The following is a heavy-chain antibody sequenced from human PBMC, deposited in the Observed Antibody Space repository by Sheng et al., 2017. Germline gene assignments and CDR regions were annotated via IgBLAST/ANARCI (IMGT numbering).Heavy chain of an antibody. CDR1: GYSISSGYY. CDR2: IYHSGST. Sequence: QVQLQESGPGLVKPSETLSLTCAVSGYSISSGYYWGWIRQPPGKGLEWIGSIYHSGSTYYNPSLKSRVTISVDTSKNQFSLKLSSVTXADTAVYYCARGGEYSSSWYGYFPSWFDPWGQGTLVTVSS. D-gene: IGHD6-13*01. J-gene: IGHJ5*02. V-gene: IGHV4-38-2*01. CDR3: ARGGEYSSSWYGYFPSWFDP.